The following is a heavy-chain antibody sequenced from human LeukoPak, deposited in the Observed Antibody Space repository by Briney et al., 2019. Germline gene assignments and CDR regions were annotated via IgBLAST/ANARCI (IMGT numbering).Heavy chain of an antibody. D-gene: IGHD1-7*01. J-gene: IGHJ5*02. CDR1: GSTFSSYS. CDR3: ARANWNYVNWFDP. Sequence: GGSLRLSCAASGSTFSSYSMNWVRQAPGKGLEWVSYISSSSSTIYYADSVKGRFTISRDNAKNSLYLQMNSLRAEDTAVYYCARANWNYVNWFDPWGQGTLVTVSS. CDR2: ISSSSSTI. V-gene: IGHV3-48*01.